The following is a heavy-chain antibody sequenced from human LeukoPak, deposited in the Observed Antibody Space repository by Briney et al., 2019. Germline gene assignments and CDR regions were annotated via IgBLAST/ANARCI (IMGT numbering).Heavy chain of an antibody. Sequence: PGRSLILSCAASGFIFNSYGMYWARQAPGKGLEWVAVISNDGNDKQYADSVKGRFTISRDNSNNTLYLQMNSLRGEDTAVYYCAKDGLMRFFDYWGQGTLVTVSS. J-gene: IGHJ4*02. CDR1: GFIFNSYG. CDR3: AKDGLMRFFDY. V-gene: IGHV3-30*18. D-gene: IGHD2-8*01. CDR2: ISNDGNDK.